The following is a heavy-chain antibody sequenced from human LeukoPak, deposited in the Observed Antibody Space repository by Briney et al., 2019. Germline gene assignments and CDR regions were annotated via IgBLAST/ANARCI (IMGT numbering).Heavy chain of an antibody. D-gene: IGHD1-14*01. CDR1: GITFRNYG. CDR2: TSYDGSNK. J-gene: IGHJ2*01. Sequence: PGGSLRLSCAASGITFRNYGMHWVRQAPGKGLEWVAVTSYDGSNKYYADSVKGRFTISRDNAKNSLYLQMNSLRAEDTAVYYCARVSESEWNFDLWGRGTLVTVSS. CDR3: ARVSESEWNFDL. V-gene: IGHV3-30*03.